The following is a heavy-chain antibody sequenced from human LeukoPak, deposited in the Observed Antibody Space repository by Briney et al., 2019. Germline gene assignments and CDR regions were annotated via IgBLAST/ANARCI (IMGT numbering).Heavy chain of an antibody. CDR1: GFTFSSYW. J-gene: IGHJ4*02. Sequence: PGGSLRLSCAASGFTFSSYWMHWVRQAPGKGLVWVSRINSDGSSTSYADSVKGRFTISRDNAKNTLYLQMNSLRAEDTAVYYCAGVRGNSDFDYWGQGTLVTVSS. CDR3: AGVRGNSDFDY. CDR2: INSDGSST. V-gene: IGHV3-74*01. D-gene: IGHD4-23*01.